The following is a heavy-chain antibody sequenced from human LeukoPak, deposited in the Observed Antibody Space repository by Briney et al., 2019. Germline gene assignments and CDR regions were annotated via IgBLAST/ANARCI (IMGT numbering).Heavy chain of an antibody. V-gene: IGHV3-33*01. CDR2: IWYDGSNK. CDR3: ARVARISSSSWFDP. J-gene: IGHJ5*02. D-gene: IGHD6-6*01. CDR1: GFTFSSYG. Sequence: GGFLRLSCAASGFTFSSYGMHWVRQAPGKGLEWVAVIWYDGSNKYYADSVKGRFTISRDNSKNTLYLQMNSLRAEDTAVYYCARVARISSSSWFDPWGQGTLVTVSS.